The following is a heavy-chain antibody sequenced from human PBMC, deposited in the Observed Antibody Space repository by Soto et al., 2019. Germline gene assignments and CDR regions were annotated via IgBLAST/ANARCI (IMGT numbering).Heavy chain of an antibody. D-gene: IGHD6-13*01. Sequence: GGSLRLSCAASGFTFSSYGMHWVRQAPGKGLEWVAVIWYDGSNKYYAESVKGRITISRDNSKNKLYLKMNSLRAEDTAVYYCARDNYSSWMSYYYYYYMDVWGKGTTVTVSS. J-gene: IGHJ6*03. V-gene: IGHV3-33*01. CDR3: ARDNYSSWMSYYYYYYMDV. CDR1: GFTFSSYG. CDR2: IWYDGSNK.